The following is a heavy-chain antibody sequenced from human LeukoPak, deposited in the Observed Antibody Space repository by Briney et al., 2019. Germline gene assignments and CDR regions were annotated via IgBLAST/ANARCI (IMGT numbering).Heavy chain of an antibody. CDR3: VKDRWVDH. D-gene: IGHD6-13*01. V-gene: IGHV3-64D*06. CDR1: GFIFSPYA. Sequence: GGSLRLSCVASGFIFSPYAMHWVRQAPGKGLEYVSSISSEGKTTYYADSVKGRFTISRDNSKNTLYLQMSSLRPEDTAVYYCVKDRWVDHWGQGTLVTVSS. CDR2: ISSEGKTT. J-gene: IGHJ4*02.